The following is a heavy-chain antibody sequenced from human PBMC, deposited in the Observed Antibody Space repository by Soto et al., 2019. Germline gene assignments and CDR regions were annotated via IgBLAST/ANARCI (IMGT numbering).Heavy chain of an antibody. CDR1: GFTFSSYG. Sequence: GESLKISCAASGFTFSSYGMHWVRQAPGKGLEWVAVIWYDGSNKYYADSVKGRFTISRDNSKNTLYLQMNSLRAEDTAVYYCARDQAGAGKGKGYYGMDVWGQGTTVTVSS. V-gene: IGHV3-33*01. CDR2: IWYDGSNK. CDR3: ARDQAGAGKGKGYYGMDV. D-gene: IGHD6-19*01. J-gene: IGHJ6*02.